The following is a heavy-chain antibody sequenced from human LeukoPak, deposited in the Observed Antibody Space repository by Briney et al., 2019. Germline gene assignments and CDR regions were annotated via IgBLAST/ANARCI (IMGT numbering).Heavy chain of an antibody. CDR2: INPNSGGT. V-gene: IGHV1-2*02. CDR3: AREWEIVVVPATPAY. D-gene: IGHD2-2*01. Sequence: ASVKVSCKASGYTFTGYYMHWVRQAPGQGLEWMGWINPNSGGTNYAQKFQGRVTMTRDTSISTAYMELSSLRSDDTAMYYCAREWEIVVVPATPAYWGQRSLLTVSS. CDR1: GYTFTGYY. J-gene: IGHJ4*02.